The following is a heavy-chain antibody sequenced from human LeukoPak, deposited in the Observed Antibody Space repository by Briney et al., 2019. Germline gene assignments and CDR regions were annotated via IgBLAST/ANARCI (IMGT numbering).Heavy chain of an antibody. J-gene: IGHJ4*02. CDR1: GYTFTSYD. CDR2: MNPNSGNT. V-gene: IGHV1-8*01. Sequence: ASVKVSCKASGYTFTSYDINWVRQATGQGLEWMGWMNPNSGNTGYAQKFQGRVTMTRNTSINTAYMELSSLRSEDTAVYYCAREQRGYSGHDPYYFDYWGQGTLVTVSS. D-gene: IGHD5-12*01. CDR3: AREQRGYSGHDPYYFDY.